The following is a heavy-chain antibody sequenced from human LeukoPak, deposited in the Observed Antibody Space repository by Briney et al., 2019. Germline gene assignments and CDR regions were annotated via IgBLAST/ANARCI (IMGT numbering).Heavy chain of an antibody. CDR3: ARDVGEYCSSTNCYASHD. D-gene: IGHD2-2*01. CDR2: INHHGGGT. V-gene: IGHV1-2*02. CDR1: GYTFTDYY. Sequence: ASVKVSCKASGYTFTDYYIHWVRQAPGQGLEGMGCINHHGGGTNYAQKFQGGVTMTRDTSITTAYMELSSLRSDDTAVYYCARDVGEYCSSTNCYASHDWGQGTLVTVSS. J-gene: IGHJ4*02.